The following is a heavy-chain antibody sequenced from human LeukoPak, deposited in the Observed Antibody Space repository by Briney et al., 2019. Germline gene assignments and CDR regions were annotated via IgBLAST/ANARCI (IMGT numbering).Heavy chain of an antibody. J-gene: IGHJ5*01. D-gene: IGHD2-2*01. Sequence: SETLSLTCIVSGVSISSSDYYWGWIRLPPGKGLEWIGSMSSSGSTYYNPSLKSRVTMSVDTSSNQFSLKLNSVTAADTAVYYCARRRRNYAVDSWGQGTLVTVSS. V-gene: IGHV4-39*01. CDR2: MSSSGST. CDR3: ARRRRNYAVDS. CDR1: GVSISSSDYY.